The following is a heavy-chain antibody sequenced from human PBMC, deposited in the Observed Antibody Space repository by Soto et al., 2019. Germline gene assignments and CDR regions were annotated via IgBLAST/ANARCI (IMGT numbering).Heavy chain of an antibody. Sequence: QLQLQESGPGLVKPSETLSLTCTVSGGSISTSYYWGWIRQPPGKGLEWIGSIYYTGSTYYNPSHKSRVTISVHTSKNQFSLKLSSVTAADTAVYYCATVWFGESQHWGQGTLVTVSS. V-gene: IGHV4-39*01. CDR3: ATVWFGESQH. J-gene: IGHJ1*01. CDR2: IYYTGST. CDR1: GGSISTSYY. D-gene: IGHD3-10*01.